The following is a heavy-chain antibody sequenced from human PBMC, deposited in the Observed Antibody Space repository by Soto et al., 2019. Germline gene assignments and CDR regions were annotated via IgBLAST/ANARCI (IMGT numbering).Heavy chain of an antibody. J-gene: IGHJ6*02. V-gene: IGHV4-61*03. CDR1: GDSVTSGSYY. Sequence: SETLSLTCIVSGDSVTSGSYYWTWLRQPPGKGLEWIGYISYTGRTKYNPSLQSRVTISVDTSKNDFSLNLSSVTAADTAVYFCAREWGLLPYYVMNVWGHGTAVIVSS. D-gene: IGHD7-27*01. CDR3: AREWGLLPYYVMNV. CDR2: ISYTGRT.